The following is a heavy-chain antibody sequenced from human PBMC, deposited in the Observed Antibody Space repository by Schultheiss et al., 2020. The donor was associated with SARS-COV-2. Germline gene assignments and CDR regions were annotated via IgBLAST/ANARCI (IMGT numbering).Heavy chain of an antibody. D-gene: IGHD2-15*01. CDR3: ARVRGGGDFDY. V-gene: IGHV3-21*01. J-gene: IGHJ4*02. Sequence: GGSLRLSCAASGFTFSSYSMNWVRQAPGKGLEWVSSISSSSSYIYYADSVKGRFTISRDNSKNTLYLQMNSLRAEDTAVYYCARVRGGGDFDYWGQGTLVTVSS. CDR1: GFTFSSYS. CDR2: ISSSSSYI.